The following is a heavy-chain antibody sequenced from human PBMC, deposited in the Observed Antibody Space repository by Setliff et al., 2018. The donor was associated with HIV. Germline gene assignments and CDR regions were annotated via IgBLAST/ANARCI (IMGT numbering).Heavy chain of an antibody. V-gene: IGHV3-74*03. CDR3: ARVRAYYYDSRGYPDY. D-gene: IGHD3-22*01. J-gene: IGHJ4*02. Sequence: GGSLRLSCAASGFTFSSYWMHWVRQAPGKGLVWVSRINGDGSSTTYADSVKGRFTISRDNAKNTLYLQMNSLRAEDTAVYYCARVRAYYYDSRGYPDYWGQGTLVTVSS. CDR1: GFTFSSYW. CDR2: INGDGSST.